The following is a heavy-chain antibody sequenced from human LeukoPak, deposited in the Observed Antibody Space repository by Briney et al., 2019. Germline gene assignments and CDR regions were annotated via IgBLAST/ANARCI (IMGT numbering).Heavy chain of an antibody. CDR3: AKKVRGPSHPLDF. J-gene: IGHJ4*02. CDR1: GYTFTGYA. Sequence: ASVKVSCKASGYTFTGYAIHWVRQAPGQELEWMGWINPEKRDTGYAHKFQGRVTMTSDTSISTAYMELSSLRSDDTAVYYCAKKVRGPSHPLDFWGQGTLVTVSS. D-gene: IGHD5-12*01. CDR2: INPEKRDT. V-gene: IGHV1-2*02.